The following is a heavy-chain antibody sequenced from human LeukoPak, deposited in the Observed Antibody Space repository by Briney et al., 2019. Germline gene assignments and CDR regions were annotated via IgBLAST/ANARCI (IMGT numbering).Heavy chain of an antibody. J-gene: IGHJ4*02. CDR2: ISSNGGST. CDR1: GFTFSSYA. Sequence: PGGSLRLSCAASGFTFSSYAMHWVRQAPGKGLEYVSAISSNGGSTYYANSVKGRFTISRDNSKNTLYLQMGSLRAEDMAVYYCARVPGRSASGKYYFDYWGQGTLVTVSS. V-gene: IGHV3-64*01. D-gene: IGHD3-10*01. CDR3: ARVPGRSASGKYYFDY.